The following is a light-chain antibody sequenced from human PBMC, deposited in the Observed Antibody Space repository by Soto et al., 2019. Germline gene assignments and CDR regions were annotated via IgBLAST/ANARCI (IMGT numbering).Light chain of an antibody. CDR2: GAS. CDR3: QQYGSSSYP. Sequence: EIVLTQSPGTLSLSPGERATLSCRASQSVSSSYLAWYQPKPGQAPRLLIYGASSRATGIPDRFSGRGSRTDFTLTISRLEPEDFAVYYCQQYGSSSYPFGQGTKLEIK. CDR1: QSVSSSY. J-gene: IGKJ2*01. V-gene: IGKV3-20*01.